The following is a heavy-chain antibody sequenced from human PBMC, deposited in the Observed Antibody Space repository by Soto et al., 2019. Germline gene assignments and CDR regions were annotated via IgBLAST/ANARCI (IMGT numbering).Heavy chain of an antibody. CDR3: ARVGSPRYGYGSFVPYGMNV. V-gene: IGHV1-46*01. CDR2: VNPGGGST. J-gene: IGHJ6*02. CDR1: GYLFTAYS. D-gene: IGHD5-18*01. Sequence: ASVKVSCKASGYLFTAYSMHWVRLAPGQGLEWMGVVNPGGGSTKYAQNFQGRVTMTRDTSTTTIYMELSSLRSDDTAVYYCARVGSPRYGYGSFVPYGMNVWGQGTTVTVSS.